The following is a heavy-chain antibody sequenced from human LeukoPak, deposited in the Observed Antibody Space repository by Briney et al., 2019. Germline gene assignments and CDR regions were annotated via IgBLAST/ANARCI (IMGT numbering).Heavy chain of an antibody. CDR1: GYSFPDYW. CDR3: ARRRGDGYNSPFDY. Sequence: HGESLKISCKGSGYSFPDYWIDWVRQMPGQGLEWMGIIYPADSDTRYSPSFQGQVTISADKSINTAYLQWSTLKASDTATYYCARRRGDGYNSPFDYWGQGTLVTVPS. J-gene: IGHJ4*02. D-gene: IGHD5-24*01. CDR2: IYPADSDT. V-gene: IGHV5-51*01.